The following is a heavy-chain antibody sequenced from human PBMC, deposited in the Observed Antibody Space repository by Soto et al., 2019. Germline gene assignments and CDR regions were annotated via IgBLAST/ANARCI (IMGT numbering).Heavy chain of an antibody. CDR3: ASRYCSSTSCSRHFQH. D-gene: IGHD2-2*01. J-gene: IGHJ1*01. Sequence: EVQLVQSGAEVKKPGESLKISCKGSGYSFTSYWIGWVRQMPGKGLEWMGIIYPGDSDTRYSPSFQGQVTISADKSISTASLQWSSLKASDTAMYYCASRYCSSTSCSRHFQHWGQGTLVTVSS. V-gene: IGHV5-51*03. CDR2: IYPGDSDT. CDR1: GYSFTSYW.